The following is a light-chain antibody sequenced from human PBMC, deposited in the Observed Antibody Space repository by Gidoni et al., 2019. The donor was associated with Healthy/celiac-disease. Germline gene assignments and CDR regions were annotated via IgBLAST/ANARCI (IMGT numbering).Light chain of an antibody. J-gene: IGKJ2*01. Sequence: DIQMIQSPSPLSASVGDRVTTTCQASQDISNYLNWYQQKTGEAPMLLIYDSSNLETGVPSRFSGGGSGTDFTFTISSLQPEVVASYYCQQYNNPVYTFGQGTKLEIK. CDR1: QDISNY. CDR2: DSS. V-gene: IGKV1-33*01. CDR3: QQYNNPVYT.